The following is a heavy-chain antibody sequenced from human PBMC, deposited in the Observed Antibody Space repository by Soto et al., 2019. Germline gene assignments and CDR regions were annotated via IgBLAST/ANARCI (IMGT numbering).Heavy chain of an antibody. D-gene: IGHD2-15*01. V-gene: IGHV3-7*01. CDR3: ARKERYCSGGSCYPHLDY. Sequence: GSLRLSCAASGFTFSSYWMSWVRQAPGKGLEWVAKIKQDGSEKFYVDSVKGRFTISRDNAKNSLYLQMNSLRAEDTAVYYCARKERYCSGGSCYPHLDYWGQGTLVTVSS. J-gene: IGHJ4*02. CDR2: IKQDGSEK. CDR1: GFTFSSYW.